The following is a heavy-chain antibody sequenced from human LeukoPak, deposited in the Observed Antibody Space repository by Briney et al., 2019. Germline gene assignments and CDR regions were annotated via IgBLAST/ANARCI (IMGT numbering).Heavy chain of an antibody. Sequence: ASVKVSCKASGYTFTGYYMHWVRQAPGQGLEWMGWTNPNSGGTNYAQKLQGRVTMTTDTSTSTAYMELRSLRSDDTAVYYCARLIAGPDDAFDIWGQGTMVTVSS. CDR3: ARLIAGPDDAFDI. CDR1: GYTFTGYY. D-gene: IGHD3-22*01. J-gene: IGHJ3*02. V-gene: IGHV1-2*02. CDR2: TNPNSGGT.